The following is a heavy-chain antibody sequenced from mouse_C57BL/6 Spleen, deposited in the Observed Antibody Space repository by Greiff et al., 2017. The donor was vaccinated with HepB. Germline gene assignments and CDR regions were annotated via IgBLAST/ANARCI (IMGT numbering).Heavy chain of an antibody. CDR3: VRDYYGSSYFDY. J-gene: IGHJ2*01. CDR1: GFTFSSYA. D-gene: IGHD1-1*01. Sequence: EVQVVESGGGLVKPGGSLKLSCAASGFTFSSYAMSWVRQTPEKRLEWVATISDGGSYTYYPDNVKGRFTISRDNAKNNLYLQMSHLKSEDTAMYYCVRDYYGSSYFDYWGQGTTLTVSS. V-gene: IGHV5-4*01. CDR2: ISDGGSYT.